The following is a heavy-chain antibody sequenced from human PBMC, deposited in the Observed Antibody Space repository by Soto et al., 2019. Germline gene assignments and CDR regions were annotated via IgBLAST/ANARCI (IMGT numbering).Heavy chain of an antibody. D-gene: IGHD1-26*01. CDR1: GFIFGDHV. CDR2: ISGSGNSP. J-gene: IGHJ5*02. Sequence: EVHLVESGGRLVQRGGSLRLSCSGSGFIFGDHVMDWVRQAPGKGLEWVAGISGSGNSPFFRDSVKGRFNISSDNFKHTAYLEKKNLRDEDPAMYFCAMGKPSHSGSYELDAWALGTLVTDCS. V-gene: IGHV3-23*04. CDR3: AMGKPSHSGSYELDA.